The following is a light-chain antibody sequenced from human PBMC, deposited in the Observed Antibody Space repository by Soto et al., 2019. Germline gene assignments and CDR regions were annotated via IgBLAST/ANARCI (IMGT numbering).Light chain of an antibody. CDR2: HVS. Sequence: VVMTQYPLSLPVTLGQPGSISCRSSASLAYSDWNTYLTWFLRRPGQSPRRLIYHVSTRHSGVPYRFSGSGSGYDFTLKIRRVEAEDVGLNYCIQESQWPPRVGSGTKVDIK. V-gene: IGKV2-30*01. J-gene: IGKJ1*01. CDR3: IQESQWPPR. CDR1: ASLAYSDWNTY.